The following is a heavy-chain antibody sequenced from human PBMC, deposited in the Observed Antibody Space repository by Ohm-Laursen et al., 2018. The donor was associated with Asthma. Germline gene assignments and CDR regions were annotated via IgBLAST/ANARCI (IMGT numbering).Heavy chain of an antibody. CDR1: GFTFSSYN. J-gene: IGHJ4*02. CDR3: ARARGSYRYIFYFDY. CDR2: ISSSSSYI. Sequence: SLRLSCSASGFTFSSYNMNWVRQAPGKGLEWVSSISSSSSYIYYADSVKGRFTTSRDNARNSLYLQMNSLRAEDTAVYYCARARGSYRYIFYFDYWGQGTLVTVSS. V-gene: IGHV3-21*04. D-gene: IGHD3-16*02.